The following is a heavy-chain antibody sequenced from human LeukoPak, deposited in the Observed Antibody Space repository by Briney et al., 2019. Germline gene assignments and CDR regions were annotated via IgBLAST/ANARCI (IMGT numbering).Heavy chain of an antibody. CDR3: AKDQGDSSDY. CDR2: ISGSASST. J-gene: IGHJ4*02. Sequence: GGSLGLSCAASGFTFSSYAMSWVRQAPGKGLEWVSAISGSASSTYYADSVKGRFTISRDNSKNTLYLQMNSLRAEDTALYYCAKDQGDSSDYWGQGTLVTVSS. V-gene: IGHV3-23*01. CDR1: GFTFSSYA. D-gene: IGHD2-15*01.